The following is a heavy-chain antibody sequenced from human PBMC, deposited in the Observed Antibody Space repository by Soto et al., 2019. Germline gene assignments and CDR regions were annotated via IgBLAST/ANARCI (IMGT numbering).Heavy chain of an antibody. D-gene: IGHD6-6*01. J-gene: IGHJ6*02. CDR3: ARDTFGTAARGYGMDV. V-gene: IGHV3-33*01. Sequence: XACLRLSCAACGFSFSSYCMHWVRQAPGKGLEWVEVIWYDVSNKYYADSVKGRFTISRDNSKNTLYLQMNSLRAEDTAVYYRARDTFGTAARGYGMDVWAQGTTVTVSS. CDR1: GFSFSSYC. CDR2: IWYDVSNK.